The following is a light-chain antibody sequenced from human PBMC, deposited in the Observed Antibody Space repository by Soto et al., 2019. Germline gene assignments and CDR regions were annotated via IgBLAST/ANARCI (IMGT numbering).Light chain of an antibody. CDR3: SSYTSSNTLL. Sequence: QSALTQPASVSGSPGQSITISCTGTSSDVGGYNYVSWYQQYPGKAPKVMIYDVNNRPSGVSNRFSGSKSDNTASLTISGLQAEDEADYYCSSYTSSNTLLFGGGTKLTVL. CDR2: DVN. J-gene: IGLJ2*01. V-gene: IGLV2-14*01. CDR1: SSDVGGYNY.